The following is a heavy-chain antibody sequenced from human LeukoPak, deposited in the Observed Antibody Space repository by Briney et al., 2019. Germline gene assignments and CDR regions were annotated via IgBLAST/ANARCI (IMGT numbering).Heavy chain of an antibody. V-gene: IGHV4-59*01. J-gene: IGHJ6*02. CDR1: GGSISSYY. CDR3: ARVPVVVVPAAMPGGYYYYYGMDV. CDR2: IYYSGST. Sequence: SETLSLTCTVPGGSISSYYWSWIRQPPGKGLEWIGYIYYSGSTNYNPSLKSRVTISVDTSKNQFSLKLSSVTAADTAVYYCARVPVVVVPAAMPGGYYYYYGMDVWGQGTTVTVSS. D-gene: IGHD2-2*01.